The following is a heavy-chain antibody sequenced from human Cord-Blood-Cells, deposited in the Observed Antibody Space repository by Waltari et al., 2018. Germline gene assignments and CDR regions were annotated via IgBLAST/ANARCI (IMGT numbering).Heavy chain of an antibody. CDR3: ASITSAAGLWYFDL. D-gene: IGHD6-13*01. Sequence: QLQLQESGPGLVKPSETLSLTCTVSGGSISSSSYYWGWIRQPPGKGLGWFGSLYYSGSTYTNPSLKSRVTISVDTSKNPFSLKLSSVTAADTAVYYCASITSAAGLWYFDLWGRGTLVTVSS. CDR1: GGSISSSSYY. J-gene: IGHJ2*01. V-gene: IGHV4-39*01. CDR2: LYYSGST.